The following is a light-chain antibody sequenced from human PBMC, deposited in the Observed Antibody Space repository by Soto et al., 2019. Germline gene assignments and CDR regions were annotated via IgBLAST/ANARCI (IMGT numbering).Light chain of an antibody. CDR1: QSISNNY. CDR3: QYYGSSRT. V-gene: IGKV3-20*01. CDR2: GAS. J-gene: IGKJ1*01. Sequence: EIVLTQSPDTLSLSPGERATLSCRASQSISNNYLGWYQQKVGQAPRLLIYGASSRATAIPERFSGSGSGTDFTLTISRLEPEDFAVYYCQYYGSSRTLGQGTKVDI.